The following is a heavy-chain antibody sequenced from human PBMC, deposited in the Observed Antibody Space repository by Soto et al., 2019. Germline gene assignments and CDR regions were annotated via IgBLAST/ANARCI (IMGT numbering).Heavy chain of an antibody. CDR3: TCGSGSYYKFDY. J-gene: IGHJ4*02. D-gene: IGHD3-10*01. CDR2: IRSKANSYAT. V-gene: IGHV3-73*01. CDR1: GFTFSGSA. Sequence: EVQLVESGGGLVQPGGSLKLSCAASGFTFSGSAMHWVRQASGKGLEWVGRIRSKANSYATAYAASVKGRFTISRDDSKNTAYLQMNSLKTEDTAVYYCTCGSGSYYKFDYWGQGTLVTVSS.